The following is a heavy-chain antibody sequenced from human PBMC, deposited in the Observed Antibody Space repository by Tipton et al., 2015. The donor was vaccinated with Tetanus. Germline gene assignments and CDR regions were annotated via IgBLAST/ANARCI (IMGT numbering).Heavy chain of an antibody. CDR1: GFSFNTFW. CDR2: INEEGTST. CDR3: ARDYFWGNLRYCYAMDV. Sequence: SLRLSCAASGFSFNTFWMYWVRQVPGKGLEWVSRINEEGTSTVYLDSVKGRFTISRDNARNTLFLQIHSLRAEDMGVYYCARDYFWGNLRYCYAMDVLGQWTTVMVSS. V-gene: IGHV3-74*01. J-gene: IGHJ6*01. D-gene: IGHD3-16*02.